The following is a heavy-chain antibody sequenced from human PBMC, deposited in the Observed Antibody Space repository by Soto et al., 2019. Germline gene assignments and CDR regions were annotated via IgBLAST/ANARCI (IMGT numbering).Heavy chain of an antibody. CDR2: IYPGDSDT. CDR3: ARVSGLYYGSASINSWDWFDP. Sequence: GESLKISCKGSGYSFTSYWIGWVRQMPGKGLEWMGIIYPGDSDTRYSPSFQGQVTISADKSISTAYLQWSSLKASDTAMYYCARVSGLYYGSASINSWDWFDPWGQGTLVTVSS. CDR1: GYSFTSYW. J-gene: IGHJ5*02. V-gene: IGHV5-51*01. D-gene: IGHD3-10*01.